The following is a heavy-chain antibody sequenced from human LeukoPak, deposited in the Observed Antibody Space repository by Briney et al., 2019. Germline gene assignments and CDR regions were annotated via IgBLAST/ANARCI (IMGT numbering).Heavy chain of an antibody. CDR3: ARGSGYDYYYGMDV. CDR1: GGSVSSNSAA. D-gene: IGHD6-19*01. CDR2: TYYRSKWYN. J-gene: IGHJ6*02. Sequence: SQTPSLTCAISGGSVSSNSAAWNWIRQSPSRGLEWLGRTYYRSKWYNDYAVSVKSRITINPATSKNQFSLQLNSVTPEDTAVYYCARGSGYDYYYGMDVWGQGTTVTVSS. V-gene: IGHV6-1*01.